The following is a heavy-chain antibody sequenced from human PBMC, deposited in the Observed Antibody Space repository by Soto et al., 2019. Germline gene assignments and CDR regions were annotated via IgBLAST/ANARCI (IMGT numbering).Heavy chain of an antibody. CDR3: AGSGYSFAWGY. CDR1: GFLVNSAY. CDR2: INSDGST. D-gene: IGHD5-18*01. J-gene: IGHJ4*02. Sequence: EVQLVESGGGLIPPGGSLRLSCAASGFLVNSAYMTWVRQAPGKGLEWLSMINSDGSTLYAESVKGRFTISRDNSKNRQELQMNSLRAEDTAMYYCAGSGYSFAWGYWGQGTLVIVPS. V-gene: IGHV3-53*01.